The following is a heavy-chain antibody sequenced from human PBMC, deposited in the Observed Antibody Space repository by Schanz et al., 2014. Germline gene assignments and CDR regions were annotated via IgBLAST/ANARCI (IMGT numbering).Heavy chain of an antibody. D-gene: IGHD3-10*01. Sequence: QVQLVQSEAEVKKPGSSVKVSCKASGYTFTSYGISWVRQAPGQGLEWMGWISPYNGNTNYAQKFQGRVTITRDTLASTAYMEVSSLRSDDTAVYYCARAKRFGDMDVWGQGTLVTVSS. CDR2: ISPYNGNT. J-gene: IGHJ4*02. CDR1: GYTFTSYG. V-gene: IGHV1-18*01. CDR3: ARAKRFGDMDV.